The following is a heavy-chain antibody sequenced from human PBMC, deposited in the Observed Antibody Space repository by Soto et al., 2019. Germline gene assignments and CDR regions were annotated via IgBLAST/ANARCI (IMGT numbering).Heavy chain of an antibody. V-gene: IGHV1-3*01. D-gene: IGHD3-22*01. CDR3: AAPHFDSSGYYYAPQVYYYYYGMDV. Sequence: ASVKVSCKASGYTFTSYAMHWVRQAPGQRLEWIGWINAGNGNTKYSQKFQGRVTITRDASASTAYMELSSLRSEDTAVYYCAAPHFDSSGYYYAPQVYYYYYGMDVWGQGTTVTVSS. J-gene: IGHJ6*02. CDR1: GYTFTSYA. CDR2: INAGNGNT.